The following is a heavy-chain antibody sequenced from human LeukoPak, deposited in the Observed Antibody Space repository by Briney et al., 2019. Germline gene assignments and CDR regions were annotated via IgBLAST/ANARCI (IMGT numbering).Heavy chain of an antibody. CDR2: IYYSGST. J-gene: IGHJ4*02. CDR1: GGSVSSDSYY. V-gene: IGHV4-61*01. CDR3: ARWSQLGFDY. D-gene: IGHD6-6*01. Sequence: SETLSLTCTVSGGSVSSDSYYWSWIRQAPGKGLEWIGYIYYSGSTNYNPSLKSRVTISIDTSKNQFSLKLSSVTAADTAVYYCARWSQLGFDYWGQGTLVTVSS.